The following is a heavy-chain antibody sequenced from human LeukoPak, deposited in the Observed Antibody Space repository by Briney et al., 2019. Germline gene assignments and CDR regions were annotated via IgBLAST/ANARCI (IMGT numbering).Heavy chain of an antibody. CDR2: ISAYNGNT. Sequence: ASVKVSCKASGYTFTSYGISWVRQAPGQGLEGMGWISAYNGNTNYAQKLQGRVTMTTDTSTSTAYMELRSLRSDDTAVYYCARDGSEQLLMSWFDPWGQGTLVTVSS. D-gene: IGHD6-19*01. CDR3: ARDGSEQLLMSWFDP. J-gene: IGHJ5*02. CDR1: GYTFTSYG. V-gene: IGHV1-18*01.